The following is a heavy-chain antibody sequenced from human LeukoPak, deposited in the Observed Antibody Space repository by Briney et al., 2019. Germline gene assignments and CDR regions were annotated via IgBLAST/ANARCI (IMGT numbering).Heavy chain of an antibody. CDR2: ISGSGGST. V-gene: IGHV3-23*01. D-gene: IGHD1-26*01. J-gene: IGHJ4*02. Sequence: GGSLRLSCAASGFTFSSYAMSWVRQAPGRGLEWVSAISGSGGSTYYADSVKGRFTISRDNSKNTLYLQMNSLRAEDAAVYYCAKGLWEQPPGYWGQGTLVTVSS. CDR1: GFTFSSYA. CDR3: AKGLWEQPPGY.